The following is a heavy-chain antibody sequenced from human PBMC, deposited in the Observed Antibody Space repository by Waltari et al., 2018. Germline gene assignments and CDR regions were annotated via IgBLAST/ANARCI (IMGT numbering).Heavy chain of an antibody. CDR2: IYPSGST. Sequence: QVQLQESGPGLVKPSQTLSLTCTVSGGSISSGGYYWSWIRQHPGKGLEWIGYIYPSGSTYDNPSLKSRVTISVDRSKNQFSLKLSSVTAADTAVYYCARDRGVQLWLPHAYGMDVWGQGTTVTVSS. D-gene: IGHD5-18*01. V-gene: IGHV4-31*03. J-gene: IGHJ6*02. CDR3: ARDRGVQLWLPHAYGMDV. CDR1: GGSISSGGYY.